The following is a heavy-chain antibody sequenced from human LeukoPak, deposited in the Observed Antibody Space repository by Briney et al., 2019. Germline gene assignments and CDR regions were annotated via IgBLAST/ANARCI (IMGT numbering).Heavy chain of an antibody. Sequence: SETLSLTCTVSGGSISSYYWSWIRQPPGKGLEWIGEINHSGSTNYNPSLKSRVTISVDTSKNQFSLKLTSVTAADTAVYYCARPLGQGNEYGMDVWGQGTTVTVSS. CDR1: GGSISSYY. CDR3: ARPLGQGNEYGMDV. J-gene: IGHJ6*02. D-gene: IGHD1-1*01. CDR2: INHSGST. V-gene: IGHV4-34*01.